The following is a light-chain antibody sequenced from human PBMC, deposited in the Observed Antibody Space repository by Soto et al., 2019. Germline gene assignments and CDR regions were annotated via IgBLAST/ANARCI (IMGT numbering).Light chain of an antibody. CDR2: GAS. Sequence: EIVLTQSPGTQSLSPGERASLSCMASQSVSSSYLAWYQHKPGQAPRLLIYGASSRATGIPDRFSGSGSGTDFTLTISRLEPEDFAVYYCQQYGSSPHTFGQGTKLEIK. CDR3: QQYGSSPHT. V-gene: IGKV3-20*01. CDR1: QSVSSSY. J-gene: IGKJ2*01.